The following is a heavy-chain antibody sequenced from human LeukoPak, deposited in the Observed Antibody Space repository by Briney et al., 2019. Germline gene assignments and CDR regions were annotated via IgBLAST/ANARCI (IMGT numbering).Heavy chain of an antibody. CDR1: GVSISSGDYY. CDR2: INYSGST. V-gene: IGHV4-30-4*08. D-gene: IGHD3-10*01. Sequence: SETLSLTCTVSGVSISSGDYYWTWIRQPPGKGLEWIGDINYSGSTYYNPSLKSPVTISVDMSKKQFFLKLSSVTAADTAVYYCARGRYYGSGSYRWFDPWGQGTLVTVSS. J-gene: IGHJ5*02. CDR3: ARGRYYGSGSYRWFDP.